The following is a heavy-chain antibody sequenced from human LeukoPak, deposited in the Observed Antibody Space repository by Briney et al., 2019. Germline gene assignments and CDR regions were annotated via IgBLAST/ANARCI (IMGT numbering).Heavy chain of an antibody. Sequence: GTSLRLSCAASGFTFSSNDMHWVRQAPGKGLEWVAVIWYDGSNKYYADSVKGRFTISRDNSKNTLFLQMNSLRAEDTAVYYCATDAGHWFDPWGQGTLVTVSS. J-gene: IGHJ5*02. CDR1: GFTFSSND. V-gene: IGHV3-33*01. CDR3: ATDAGHWFDP. CDR2: IWYDGSNK.